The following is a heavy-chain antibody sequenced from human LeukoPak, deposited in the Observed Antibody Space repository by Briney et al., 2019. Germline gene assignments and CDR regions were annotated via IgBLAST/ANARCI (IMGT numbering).Heavy chain of an antibody. D-gene: IGHD2-2*01. CDR1: GFTFSSYS. J-gene: IGHJ4*02. CDR2: ISSSSSYI. CDR3: AKDRSRLGYCSSTSCPVGDY. V-gene: IGHV3-21*01. Sequence: GGSLRLSCAASGFTFSSYSMNWVRQAPGKGLEWVSSISSSSSYIYYADSVKGRFTIPRDNAKNSLYLQMNSLRAEDTAVYYCAKDRSRLGYCSSTSCPVGDYWGQGTLVTVSS.